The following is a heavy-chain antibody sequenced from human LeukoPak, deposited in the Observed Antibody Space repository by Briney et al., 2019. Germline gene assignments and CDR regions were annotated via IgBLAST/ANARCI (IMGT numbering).Heavy chain of an antibody. CDR3: ARSRVLSGWVPDYFDY. CDR1: GFTFSSYG. V-gene: IGHV3-30*02. CDR2: IRYDGSNK. Sequence: PGGSLRLSCAASGFTFSSYGMHWVRQAPGKGLEWVAFIRYDGSNKYYADSVKGRFTISRDNSKNTLYLQMNSLRAEDTAVYYCARSRVLSGWVPDYFDYWGQGTLVTVSS. D-gene: IGHD6-19*01. J-gene: IGHJ4*02.